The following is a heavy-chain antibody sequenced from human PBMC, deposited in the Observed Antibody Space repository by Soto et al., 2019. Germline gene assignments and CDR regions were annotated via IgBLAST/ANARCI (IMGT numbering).Heavy chain of an antibody. D-gene: IGHD3-22*01. CDR3: AKDARITMIVVVNLFDY. V-gene: IGHV3-23*01. CDR2: ISGSGGST. Sequence: GGSLRLSCAASGFTFSSYAMSWVRQAPGKGLEWVSAISGSGGSTYYADSVKGRFTISRDNSKNTLYLQMNSLRAEDTAVYYCAKDARITMIVVVNLFDYWGQGTLVTVSS. CDR1: GFTFSSYA. J-gene: IGHJ4*02.